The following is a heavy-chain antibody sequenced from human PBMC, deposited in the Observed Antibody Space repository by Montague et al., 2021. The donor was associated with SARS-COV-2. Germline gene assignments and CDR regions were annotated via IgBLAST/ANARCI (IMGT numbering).Heavy chain of an antibody. J-gene: IGHJ3*02. V-gene: IGHV4-39*02. Sequence: SETLSLTCTVSGGSISSSNYYWDWIRQPPGRGLGWIGSIYDSGSTYYNPSLKSRVTISVDTSKNHFSLKLSSVTAADTAVYYCARRGRKLLPVATTIGGLDIWGQGTMVTVSS. CDR2: IYDSGST. CDR3: ARRGRKLLPVATTIGGLDI. CDR1: GGSISSSNYY. D-gene: IGHD5-12*01.